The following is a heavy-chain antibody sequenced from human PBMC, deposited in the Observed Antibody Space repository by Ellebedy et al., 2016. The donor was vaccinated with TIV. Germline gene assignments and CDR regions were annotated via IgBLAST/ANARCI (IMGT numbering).Heavy chain of an antibody. J-gene: IGHJ6*02. CDR2: ISSSNSDI. Sequence: GESLKISCAASGFTFSSYTMNWVRQAPGKGLEWVSSISSSNSDIHYVDSVKGRFTISKDNAKNSLFLQMNSLRAEDTAVYYCARERGLASAYMDVWGQGTTVTVSS. V-gene: IGHV3-21*06. CDR1: GFTFSSYT. CDR3: ARERGLASAYMDV. D-gene: IGHD6-13*01.